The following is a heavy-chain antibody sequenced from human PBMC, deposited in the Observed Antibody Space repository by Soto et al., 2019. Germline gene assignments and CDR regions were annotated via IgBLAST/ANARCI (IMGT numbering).Heavy chain of an antibody. Sequence: PSETLSLPCTVSGGSVTNSSYYWGWIRHSPGKGLEWIGSVYYRGRSYSKSSVKSRVTITVDTSKNRFSLSLNSVTASDTAVYFCVSQRTTVPTQAYFDYWGPGALVTVSS. CDR2: VYYRGRS. D-gene: IGHD4-17*01. CDR1: GGSVTNSSYY. CDR3: VSQRTTVPTQAYFDY. J-gene: IGHJ4*02. V-gene: IGHV4-39*01.